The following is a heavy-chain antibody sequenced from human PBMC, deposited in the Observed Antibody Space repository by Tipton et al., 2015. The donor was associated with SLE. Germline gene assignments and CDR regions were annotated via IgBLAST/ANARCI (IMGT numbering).Heavy chain of an antibody. D-gene: IGHD5-24*01. Sequence: LRLSCTVSGGSVSSGRYYWSWIRQPAGKGLEWIGRLYPSGSTNYSPSLQSRVSMSVDTSKNQFSLTLTSVTAADTAVYYCARGTHFYGYCDSWGQGVLVTVSS. CDR3: ARGTHFYGYCDS. CDR1: GGSVSSGRYY. CDR2: LYPSGST. V-gene: IGHV4-61*02. J-gene: IGHJ4*02.